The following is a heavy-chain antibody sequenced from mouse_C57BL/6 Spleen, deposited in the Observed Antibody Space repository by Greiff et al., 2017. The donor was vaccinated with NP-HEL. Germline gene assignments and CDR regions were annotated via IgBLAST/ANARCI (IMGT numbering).Heavy chain of an antibody. CDR2: ISSGSSTI. D-gene: IGHD2-2*01. CDR1: GFTFSDYG. CDR3: ARQGSTMVTTGPY. J-gene: IGHJ3*01. Sequence: EVMLVESGGGLVKPGGSLKLSCAASGFTFSDYGMHWVRQAPEKGLEWVAYISSGSSTIYYADTVKGRFTISRDNAKNTLFLQMTSLRSEDTAMYYCARQGSTMVTTGPYWGQGTLVTVSA. V-gene: IGHV5-17*01.